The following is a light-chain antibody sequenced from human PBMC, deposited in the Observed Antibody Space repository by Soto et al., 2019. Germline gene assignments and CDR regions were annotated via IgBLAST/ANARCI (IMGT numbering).Light chain of an antibody. J-gene: IGLJ2*01. CDR2: GNT. Sequence: QLVLTQPPSVSGAPGQRVTISCTGSSSNIGAGFDVHWYQQVPGTAPKLLIYGNTNRPSGVPDRFSGSKSDTSASLAITGLQAGDEADYYCQSYDSTLSVVFGGGTKLTVL. CDR3: QSYDSTLSVV. V-gene: IGLV1-40*01. CDR1: SSNIGAGFD.